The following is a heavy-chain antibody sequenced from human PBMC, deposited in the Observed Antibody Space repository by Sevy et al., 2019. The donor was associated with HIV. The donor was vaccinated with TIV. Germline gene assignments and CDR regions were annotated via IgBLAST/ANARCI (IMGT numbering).Heavy chain of an antibody. CDR2: IRPDGSDK. Sequence: GGYLRLSCAASGFTFSPYWMTWVRQAPGKGLEWVANIRPDGSDKYYVDSVKGRFTISRDNAKNSLYLQMNSLRADDTAMYYCARGVGLDCWGQGALVTVFS. V-gene: IGHV3-7*01. D-gene: IGHD1-26*01. CDR3: ARGVGLDC. CDR1: GFTFSPYW. J-gene: IGHJ4*02.